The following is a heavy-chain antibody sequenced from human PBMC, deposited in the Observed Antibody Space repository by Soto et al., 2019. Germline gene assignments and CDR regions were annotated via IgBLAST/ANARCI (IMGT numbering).Heavy chain of an antibody. J-gene: IGHJ3*02. Sequence: PRGSLRLSCAASGLTFSSYAMSWVRQDPGKGLEWVSAISGSGGSTYYADSVKGRFTISRDNSKNTLYLQMNSLRAEDTAVYYCAKDRRGRIDAFDIWGQGTMVTVSS. V-gene: IGHV3-23*01. CDR1: GLTFSSYA. CDR3: AKDRRGRIDAFDI. CDR2: ISGSGGST. D-gene: IGHD1-26*01.